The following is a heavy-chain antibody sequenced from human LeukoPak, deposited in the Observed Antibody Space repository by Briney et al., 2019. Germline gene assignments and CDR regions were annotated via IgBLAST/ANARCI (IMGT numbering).Heavy chain of an antibody. V-gene: IGHV3-53*01. Sequence: PGGSLRLSCAASGFTVSSNYMSWVRQAPGKGLEWVSVIYSGGSTYYADSVKGRFTISRDNSKNTLYLQMNSLRAEDTAVYYCARTTTYYYDSSGDRLGAFDIWGQGTMVTVSS. CDR1: GFTVSSNY. D-gene: IGHD3-22*01. J-gene: IGHJ3*02. CDR2: IYSGGST. CDR3: ARTTTYYYDSSGDRLGAFDI.